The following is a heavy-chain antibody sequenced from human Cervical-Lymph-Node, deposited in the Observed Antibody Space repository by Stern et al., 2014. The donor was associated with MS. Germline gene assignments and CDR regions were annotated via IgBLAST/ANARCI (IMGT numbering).Heavy chain of an antibody. Sequence: EVQLVESGGGLVQPGGSLRLSCAASGFTFSSYDMHWVRQATGKGLEWVSAIGTAGDTYYPGSVKGRFTISRENAKNSLYLQMNSLRAGDTAVYYCARGGSSWYPDYYYYGMDVWGQGTTVTVSS. V-gene: IGHV3-13*01. D-gene: IGHD6-13*01. J-gene: IGHJ6*02. CDR1: GFTFSSYD. CDR3: ARGGSSWYPDYYYYGMDV. CDR2: IGTAGDT.